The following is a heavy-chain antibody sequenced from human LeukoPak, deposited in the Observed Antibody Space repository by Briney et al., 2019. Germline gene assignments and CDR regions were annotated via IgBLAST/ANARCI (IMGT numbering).Heavy chain of an antibody. CDR1: GFTFSSYS. CDR3: ARDTGGQWLVHGDY. J-gene: IGHJ4*02. CDR2: ISSSSSYI. Sequence: PGGSLRLSCAASGFTFSSYSMNWVRQAPGKGLEWVSSISSSSSYIYYADSVKGRFTISRDNAKNSLYLQMNSLRAEDTAVYYCARDTGGQWLVHGDYWGQGTLVTVSS. V-gene: IGHV3-21*01. D-gene: IGHD6-19*01.